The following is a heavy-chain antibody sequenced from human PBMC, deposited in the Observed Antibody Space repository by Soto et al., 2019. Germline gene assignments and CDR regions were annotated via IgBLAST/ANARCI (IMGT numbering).Heavy chain of an antibody. Sequence: QVPLQDSGPGLVKPSETLSLICSVSDDALSSTSYYWSWIRQPPGKGLGGIGFVHFSGSIHYNASPKWLITSAVGPSRMQISLKITSLTAADTAEYFCGRGGNGHKMGRPWGQGARVTCSS. CDR1: DDALSSTSYY. CDR2: VHFSGSI. CDR3: GRGGNGHKMGRP. J-gene: IGHJ5*02. V-gene: IGHV4-61*01. D-gene: IGHD2-8*01.